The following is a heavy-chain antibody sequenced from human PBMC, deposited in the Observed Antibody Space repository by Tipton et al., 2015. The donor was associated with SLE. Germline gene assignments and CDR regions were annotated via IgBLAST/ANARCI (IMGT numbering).Heavy chain of an antibody. J-gene: IGHJ6*03. CDR3: ARENSGSLDENYYYYMDV. D-gene: IGHD1-26*01. V-gene: IGHV4-59*12. Sequence: LRLSCTIPDGSISGYYWTWIRQPPGKGLEWIGDISYIGRTSYNPSLKSRVTVSVNTSKNHFSLQLTSVTAADTAVYYCARENSGSLDENYYYYMDVWGKGTTVTVSS. CDR2: ISYIGRT. CDR1: DGSISGYY.